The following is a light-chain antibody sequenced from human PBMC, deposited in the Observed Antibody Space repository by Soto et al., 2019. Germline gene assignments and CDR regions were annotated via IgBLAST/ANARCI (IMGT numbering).Light chain of an antibody. CDR1: SSNIGSNT. CDR3: AAWDDSLNGPV. V-gene: IGLV1-44*01. CDR2: SNN. J-gene: IGLJ2*01. Sequence: QLVLTQPPSASGTPGQRVTISCSGSSSNIGSNTVNWYQQLPGTAPKLLIYSNNQRPSGVPDRFSGSKSGTSAFLAISGLQSEDEADYYCAAWDDSLNGPVFGGGTKLTVL.